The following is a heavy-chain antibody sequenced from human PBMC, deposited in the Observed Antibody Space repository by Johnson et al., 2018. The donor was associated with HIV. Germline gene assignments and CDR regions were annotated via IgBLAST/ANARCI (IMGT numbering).Heavy chain of an antibody. J-gene: IGHJ3*02. Sequence: QVQLVESGGGVVQPGRSLRLSCAASGFTFSRYGIHWVRQAPGKGLEWVAVISNDGSNKYYADSVKGRFTISRDNSKNTLFLQMNSLRAEDTAVYYCAEERDRGSTTLAEAVDMWGQGTMVTVSS. CDR3: AEERDRGSTTLAEAVDM. CDR1: GFTFSRYG. CDR2: ISNDGSNK. D-gene: IGHD1-26*01. V-gene: IGHV3-30*18.